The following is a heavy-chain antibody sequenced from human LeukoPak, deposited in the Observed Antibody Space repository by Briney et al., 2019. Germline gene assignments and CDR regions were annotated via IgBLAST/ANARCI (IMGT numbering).Heavy chain of an antibody. CDR2: ISGSGGST. CDR3: AKGITMVRGVISSESNFDY. J-gene: IGHJ4*02. V-gene: IGHV3-23*01. D-gene: IGHD3-10*01. CDR1: GFTFTSDA. Sequence: GESLRLSCIGTGFTFTSDAMGWVRQAPGKGLEWVSAISGSGGSTYYADSVKGRFTISRDNSKNTLYLQMNSLRAEDTAVYYCAKGITMVRGVISSESNFDYWGQGTLVTVSS.